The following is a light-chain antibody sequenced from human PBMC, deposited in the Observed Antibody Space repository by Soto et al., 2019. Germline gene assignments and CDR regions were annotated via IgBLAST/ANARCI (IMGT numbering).Light chain of an antibody. CDR1: SSDVGGYDY. V-gene: IGLV2-8*01. Sequence: QSALTQPPSASGSPGQSFTISCPGTSSDVGGYDYVSWYQQHPGEAPKLIIYEVDKRPSGVPDRFSGSKSGNTASLTVSGLQAEDEADYYCSSYAGSNTPLYVFGTGTKVTVL. CDR3: SSYAGSNTPLYV. CDR2: EVD. J-gene: IGLJ1*01.